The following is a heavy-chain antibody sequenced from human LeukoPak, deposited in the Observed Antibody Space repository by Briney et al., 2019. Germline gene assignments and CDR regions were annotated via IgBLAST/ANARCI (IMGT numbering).Heavy chain of an antibody. CDR2: IYSNGIS. D-gene: IGHD3-22*01. J-gene: IGHJ2*01. CDR3: ARRAYYDSSGYHPTAGYFDL. Sequence: SETLSLTCSVSGGSIFSSYWNWIRQPPGKGLGWIGYIYSNGISNYSPSLRSRGTISIAPSKNQFSLRLTSVTAADTAMYYCARRAYYDSSGYHPTAGYFDLWGRGTLVTVSS. CDR1: GGSIFSSY. V-gene: IGHV4-4*08.